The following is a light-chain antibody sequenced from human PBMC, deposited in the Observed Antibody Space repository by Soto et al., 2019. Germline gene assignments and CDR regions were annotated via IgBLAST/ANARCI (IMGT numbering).Light chain of an antibody. CDR1: SSDVGGYNF. J-gene: IGLJ1*01. CDR3: TSYTSSITYV. CDR2: DVT. V-gene: IGLV2-14*03. Sequence: QSALTQPASVSGSPGQSITISCTGTSSDVGGYNFVSWYQHHPGKAPKLIIYDVTNRPSGISNRSSGSKSGNTASLTISGLQAEDEADYYCTSYTSSITYVFGTGTKVTVL.